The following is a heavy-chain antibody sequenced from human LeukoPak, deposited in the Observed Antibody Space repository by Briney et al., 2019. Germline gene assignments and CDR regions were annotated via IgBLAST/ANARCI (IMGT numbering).Heavy chain of an antibody. Sequence: SVKVSCKASGYTFTNYYMHWVRQAPGQGLEWMGGIIPIFGTANYAQKFQGRVTITADESTSTAYMELSSLRSEDTAVYYCARGRPYYDILTGYKAAYYYYGMDVWGQGTTVTVSS. CDR1: GYTFTNYY. V-gene: IGHV1-69*13. CDR3: ARGRPYYDILTGYKAAYYYYGMDV. CDR2: IIPIFGTA. J-gene: IGHJ6*02. D-gene: IGHD3-9*01.